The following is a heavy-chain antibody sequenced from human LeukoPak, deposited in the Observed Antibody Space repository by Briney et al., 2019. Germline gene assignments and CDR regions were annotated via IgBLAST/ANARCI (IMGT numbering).Heavy chain of an antibody. Sequence: PSETLSLTCAVYGGSFSNTNYYWGWIRQPPGKGLEWIGYIYYSATTNYNPSLESRVTISVDTSKNQFSLRLSSVTAADTAVYYCATSSGFLWFDYWGQGTLVTVSS. CDR3: ATSSGFLWFDY. CDR2: IYYSATT. CDR1: GGSFSNTNYY. J-gene: IGHJ4*02. V-gene: IGHV4-61*01. D-gene: IGHD3-22*01.